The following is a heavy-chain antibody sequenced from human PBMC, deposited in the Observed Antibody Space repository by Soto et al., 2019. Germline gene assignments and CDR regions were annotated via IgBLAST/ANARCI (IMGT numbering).Heavy chain of an antibody. CDR3: ARDNQVLGRDWYYGMDV. V-gene: IGHV3-11*06. CDR2: ISSSSSYT. J-gene: IGHJ6*02. D-gene: IGHD3-9*01. Sequence: GGSLGLSCAASGFTFSDYYMSWIRQAPGKGLEWVSYISSSSSYTNYADSVKGRFTISRDNAKNSLYLQMNSLRAEDTAVYYCARDNQVLGRDWYYGMDVWGQGTTVIVSS. CDR1: GFTFSDYY.